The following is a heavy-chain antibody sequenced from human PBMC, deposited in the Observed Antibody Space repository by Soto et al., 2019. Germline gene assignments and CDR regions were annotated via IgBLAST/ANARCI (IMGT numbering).Heavy chain of an antibody. J-gene: IGHJ3*02. V-gene: IGHV1-18*04. Sequence: QVQLVQSGAEVKKPGASVKVSCKASGYTFSSYGINWVRQAPGQGLEWLGWINTYNGNTNYAQTFQGRVTMTTDTSTSAVYMDLRSLRSDDTAVYYCAAYSVEVSVAATIPPDHAFYIWGQGTMVTVSS. CDR2: INTYNGNT. CDR3: AAYSVEVSVAATIPPDHAFYI. CDR1: GYTFSSYG. D-gene: IGHD1-26*01.